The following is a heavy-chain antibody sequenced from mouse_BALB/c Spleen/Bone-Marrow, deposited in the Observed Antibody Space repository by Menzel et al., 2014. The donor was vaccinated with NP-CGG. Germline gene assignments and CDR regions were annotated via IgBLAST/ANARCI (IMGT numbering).Heavy chain of an antibody. D-gene: IGHD2-12*01. Sequence: EVHLVESGGGLVMPGGSLKLSCAASGFTFSSYAMSWVRQTPEKRLEWVATISSGGSYTYYPDSVKGRFTISRDNAKNTLYLQMSSLRSEDTAMYYCARLRTTEAMDYWGQGTSVTVSS. V-gene: IGHV5-9-3*01. CDR2: ISSGGSYT. J-gene: IGHJ4*01. CDR3: ARLRTTEAMDY. CDR1: GFTFSSYA.